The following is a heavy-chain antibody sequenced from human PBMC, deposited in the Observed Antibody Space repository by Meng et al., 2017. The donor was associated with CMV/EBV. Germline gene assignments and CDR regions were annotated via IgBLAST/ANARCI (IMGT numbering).Heavy chain of an antibody. Sequence: GESLKISCAASGFTFSDYYMSWIRQAPGKGLEWVSYISSSGSTIYYADSVKGRFTISRDNAKNSLYLQMNSLKTEDTAVYYCTTGPIRITIFGVVFHYWGQGTLVTVSS. J-gene: IGHJ4*02. CDR2: ISSSGSTI. CDR1: GFTFSDYY. D-gene: IGHD3-3*01. CDR3: TTGPIRITIFGVVFHY. V-gene: IGHV3-11*01.